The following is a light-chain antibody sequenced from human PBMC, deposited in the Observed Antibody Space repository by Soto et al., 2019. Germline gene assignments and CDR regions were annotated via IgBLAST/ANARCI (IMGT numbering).Light chain of an antibody. Sequence: EIVLTQSPGILSLSPGERATLACRASQSISSDHLAWYQQRPGQSPRLLIYGASSRTTGVPDRFSGSGSGTDFTLTISRLEPEDFAVYYCQQSYSTPYTFGQGTKLEIK. CDR2: GAS. CDR3: QQSYSTPYT. J-gene: IGKJ2*01. CDR1: QSISSDH. V-gene: IGKV3-20*01.